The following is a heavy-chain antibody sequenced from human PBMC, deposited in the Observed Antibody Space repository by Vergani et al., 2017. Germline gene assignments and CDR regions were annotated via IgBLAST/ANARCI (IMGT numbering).Heavy chain of an antibody. CDR2: ISYDGSNK. Sequence: VQLVESGGGLVQPGGSLRLSCAASGFTFSSSGMHWVRQAPGKGLEWVAVISYDGSNKYYADSVKGRFTISRDNSKNTLYLQMNSLRVEDTAVYYCARDMLLMVYATGIDYWGQGTLVTVSS. CDR1: GFTFSSSG. D-gene: IGHD2-8*01. CDR3: ARDMLLMVYATGIDY. J-gene: IGHJ4*02. V-gene: IGHV3-30*03.